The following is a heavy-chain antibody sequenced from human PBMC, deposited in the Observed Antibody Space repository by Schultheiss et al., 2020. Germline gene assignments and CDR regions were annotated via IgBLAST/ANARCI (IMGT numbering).Heavy chain of an antibody. CDR1: GFTFSSYA. CDR3: ARSHSGNYHYYYYGMDV. J-gene: IGHJ6*02. CDR2: ISGSGGST. Sequence: GESLKISCAASGFTFSSYAMSWVRQAPGKGLEWVSAISGSGGSTYYADSVKGRFTISRDNSKNTLFLQMNSLRAEDTAVYYCARSHSGNYHYYYYGMDVWGQGTTVTVSS. V-gene: IGHV3-23*01. D-gene: IGHD1-26*01.